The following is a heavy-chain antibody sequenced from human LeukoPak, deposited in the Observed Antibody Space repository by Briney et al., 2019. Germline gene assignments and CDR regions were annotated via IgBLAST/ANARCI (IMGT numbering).Heavy chain of an antibody. D-gene: IGHD3-16*02. CDR3: ARDNPDYDYIWESYRGGDAFDI. J-gene: IGHJ3*02. CDR2: IKQDGSEK. Sequence: GGSLRLSCAASGFTFSSYWMSWVRQAPGKGLEWVANIKQDGSEKYYVDSVKGRFTISRDNAKNSLYLQMKSLRAEDTAVYYCARDNPDYDYIWESYRGGDAFDIWGQGTMVTVSS. CDR1: GFTFSSYW. V-gene: IGHV3-7*01.